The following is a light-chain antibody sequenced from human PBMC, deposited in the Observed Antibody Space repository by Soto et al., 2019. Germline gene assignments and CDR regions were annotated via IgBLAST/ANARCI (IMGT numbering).Light chain of an antibody. V-gene: IGLV2-8*01. CDR1: SSDVGAYNY. CDR2: EVS. J-gene: IGLJ1*01. CDR3: TSYAGTYSFFYV. Sequence: QAVVTQPPSASGSPGQSVTISCTGTSSDVGAYNYVSWYQQLPGKAPKLIIYEVSKRPSGVPDRFSGSKSGNTASLTVSGLQAEDVADYYCTSYAGTYSFFYVFGTGTKVTVL.